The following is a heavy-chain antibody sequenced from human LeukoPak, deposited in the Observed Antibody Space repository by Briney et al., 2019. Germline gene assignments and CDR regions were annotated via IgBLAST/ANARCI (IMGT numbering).Heavy chain of an antibody. CDR1: GGSVSSGTYY. V-gene: IGHV4-61*01. J-gene: IGHJ3*02. Sequence: SETLSLTCTVSGGSVSSGTYYRSWIRQPPGKGLEWIAYMYYSGSTNYNPSLKSRVTISIDTPKNQFSLKLSSVTAADSAVYFCARGYCTGGVCPDGFDIWGQGTMVTVSS. CDR3: ARGYCTGGVCPDGFDI. D-gene: IGHD2-8*02. CDR2: MYYSGST.